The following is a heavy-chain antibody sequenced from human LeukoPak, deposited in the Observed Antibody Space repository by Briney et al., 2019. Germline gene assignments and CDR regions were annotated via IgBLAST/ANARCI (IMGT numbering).Heavy chain of an antibody. D-gene: IGHD6-13*01. CDR1: GFTFDDYA. Sequence: PGRSLRLSCAASGFTFDDYAMHWVRQAPGKGLEWVSGISWNSGSIDYADSVKGRFTISRDNAKNSLYLQMSSLRAEDTAAYYCARDRPGGSSLDYWGQGTLVTVSS. V-gene: IGHV3-9*01. J-gene: IGHJ4*02. CDR2: ISWNSGSI. CDR3: ARDRPGGSSLDY.